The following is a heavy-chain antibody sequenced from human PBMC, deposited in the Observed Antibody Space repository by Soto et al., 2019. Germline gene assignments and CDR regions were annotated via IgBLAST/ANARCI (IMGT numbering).Heavy chain of an antibody. V-gene: IGHV1-69*13. J-gene: IGHJ6*02. CDR1: GGTFSSYA. Sequence: ASVKVSCKASGGTFSSYAISWVRQAPGQGLEWMGGIIPIFGTANYAQKFQGRVTITADESTSTAYMELSSLRSEDTAVYYCARGSVIPYYYYGMDVWGQGTTVTVSS. CDR3: ARGSVIPYYYYGMDV. CDR2: IIPIFGTA. D-gene: IGHD3-22*01.